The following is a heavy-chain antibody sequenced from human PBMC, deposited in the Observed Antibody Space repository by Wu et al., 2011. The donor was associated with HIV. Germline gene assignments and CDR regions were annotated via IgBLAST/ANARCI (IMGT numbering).Heavy chain of an antibody. CDR1: GYTFTGYY. V-gene: IGHV1-2*02. D-gene: IGHD5-12*01. Sequence: QVQLVQSGADVKRPGASVKVSCKASGYTFTGYYMHWVRQAPGQGLEWMGWINPNSGGPKYAQKFRGRVTMTRDTSISTAYMELSRLKSDDTAVYYCARGDWGGYDHFDYWGQGTLVHRPL. J-gene: IGHJ4*02. CDR2: INPNSGGP. CDR3: ARGDWGGYDHFDY.